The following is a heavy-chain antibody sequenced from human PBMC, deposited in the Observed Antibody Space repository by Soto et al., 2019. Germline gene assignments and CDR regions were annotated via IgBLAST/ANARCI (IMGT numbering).Heavy chain of an antibody. J-gene: IGHJ6*02. CDR2: ISAYNGNT. V-gene: IGHV1-18*01. D-gene: IGHD3-10*01. CDR1: GYTFTSYG. CDR3: AREHHSSGSYYNLGPYYYYGMDV. Sequence: ASVKVSCKASGYTFTSYGLSWVRQSPGQGLEWMGWISAYNGNTNYAQKLQGRVTMTTDTSTSTAYMELRSLRSDDTAVYYCAREHHSSGSYYNLGPYYYYGMDVWGQGTTVTVSS.